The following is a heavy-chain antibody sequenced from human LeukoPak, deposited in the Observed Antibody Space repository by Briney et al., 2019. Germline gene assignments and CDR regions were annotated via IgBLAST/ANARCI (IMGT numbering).Heavy chain of an antibody. D-gene: IGHD1-7*01. Sequence: PSETLSLTCAVYGGSFSAYYWSWIRQPPGKGLEWIGEINYSGGTNYNPSLKSRVTISVDTSKSQLSLKLSSVTAADTAIYYCARVDKNGGTTFNYWGQGTLVTVSS. V-gene: IGHV4-34*01. J-gene: IGHJ4*02. CDR3: ARVDKNGGTTFNY. CDR2: INYSGGT. CDR1: GGSFSAYY.